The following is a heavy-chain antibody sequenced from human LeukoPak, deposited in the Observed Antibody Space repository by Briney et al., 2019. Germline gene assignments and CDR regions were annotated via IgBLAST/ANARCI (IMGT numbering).Heavy chain of an antibody. J-gene: IGHJ4*02. CDR1: GFTFSSYG. V-gene: IGHV3-30*03. Sequence: GGSLRLSCAASGFTFSSYGMHWVRQAPGKGLEWVAVISYDGSNKYYADSVKGRFTISRDNAQNSLYLQMNSLRVEDTAVYYCTRGPGYWGQGTPVTVSS. CDR3: TRGPGY. CDR2: ISYDGSNK.